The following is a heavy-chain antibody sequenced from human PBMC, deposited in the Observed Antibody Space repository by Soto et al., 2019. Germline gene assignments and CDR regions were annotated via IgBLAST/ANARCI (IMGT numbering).Heavy chain of an antibody. CDR2: LYPDSGAT. Sequence: GASVKVPCKASGYTFTSQYMHWVRRAPEEGLEWMGRLYPDSGATNHAQKFQGRVTMTSDTSINTAYMELTGLRSDDPALYYCAREMIMPGGLMGDGAFDIWGQGTKVTVSS. CDR3: AREMIMPGGLMGDGAFDI. D-gene: IGHD3-16*01. V-gene: IGHV1-2*02. J-gene: IGHJ3*02. CDR1: GYTFTSQY.